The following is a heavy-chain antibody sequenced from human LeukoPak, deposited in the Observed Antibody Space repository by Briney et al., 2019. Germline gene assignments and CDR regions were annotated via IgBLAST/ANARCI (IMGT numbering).Heavy chain of an antibody. CDR1: GYTFTGYY. D-gene: IGHD6-13*01. Sequence: ASVKVSRKASGYTFTGYYMHWVRQAPGQGLEWMGWINPNSGGTNYAQKFQGRVTMTRDTSISTAYMELSRLRSDDTAVYYCARSSSWIGGWFDPWGQGTLVTVSS. V-gene: IGHV1-2*02. J-gene: IGHJ5*02. CDR3: ARSSSWIGGWFDP. CDR2: INPNSGGT.